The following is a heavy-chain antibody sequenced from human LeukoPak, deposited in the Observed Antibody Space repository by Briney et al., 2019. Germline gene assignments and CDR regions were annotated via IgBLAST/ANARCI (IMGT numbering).Heavy chain of an antibody. J-gene: IGHJ4*02. CDR3: QSRFLEWLLDY. D-gene: IGHD3-3*01. CDR2: IHDSGST. CDR1: GGSFSGYY. V-gene: IGHV4-34*01. Sequence: TSETLSLTCAVYGGSFSGYYWSWIRQPPGKGLEWIGSIHDSGSTYYNPSLKSRVTISVDTSKNQFSLKLNSVTAADTAMYYCQSRFLEWLLDYWGQGTLVTVSS.